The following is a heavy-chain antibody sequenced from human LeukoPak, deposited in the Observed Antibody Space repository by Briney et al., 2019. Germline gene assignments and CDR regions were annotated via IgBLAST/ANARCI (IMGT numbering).Heavy chain of an antibody. D-gene: IGHD5-24*01. CDR1: GYTFTVYY. V-gene: IGHV1-2*02. J-gene: IGHJ4*02. CDR3: ARLSEMATTTLDY. CDR2: INPNSGGT. Sequence: ASVKVSFKASGYTFTVYYMHWVRQAPGQGLEWMGWINPNSGGTNYAQKFQGRVTMTRDTSISTAYMELSRLRSDDTAVYYCARLSEMATTTLDYWGQGTLVTVSS.